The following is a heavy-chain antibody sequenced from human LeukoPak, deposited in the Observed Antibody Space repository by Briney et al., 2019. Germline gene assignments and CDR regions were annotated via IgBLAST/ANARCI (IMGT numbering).Heavy chain of an antibody. V-gene: IGHV3-23*01. CDR3: AKVLYYDFWSGYPYYFDY. CDR1: GFTFSSYA. Sequence: GGSLRLSCAASGFTFSSYAMSWVRQAPGKGLEWVSAISGSGGSTYYADSVKGRFTISRDNSKNTLYLQMNSLRAEDTAVYYCAKVLYYDFWSGYPYYFDYWGQGTLVTVSS. D-gene: IGHD3-3*01. CDR2: ISGSGGST. J-gene: IGHJ4*02.